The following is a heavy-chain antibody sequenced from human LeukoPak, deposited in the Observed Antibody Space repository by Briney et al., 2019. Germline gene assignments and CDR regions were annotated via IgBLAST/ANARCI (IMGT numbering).Heavy chain of an antibody. J-gene: IGHJ4*02. CDR3: ARPRNGDYNDY. V-gene: IGHV3-21*01. Sequence: GGSLRLSCAASGFTLSSYSMNWVRQAPGKGLEWVSSISSSSSYIYYADSVKGRFTISRDNAKNSLYLQMNSLRAEDTAVYYCARPRNGDYNDYWGQGTLVTVSS. D-gene: IGHD4-17*01. CDR2: ISSSSSYI. CDR1: GFTLSSYS.